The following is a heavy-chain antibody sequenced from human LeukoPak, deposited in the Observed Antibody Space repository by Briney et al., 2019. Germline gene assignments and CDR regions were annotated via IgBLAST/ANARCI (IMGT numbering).Heavy chain of an antibody. D-gene: IGHD6-13*01. Sequence: SETLSLTCTVSGGSISSYCWSWIRQPPGKGLEWIGYVYYSGSTNYNPSLKRRVTISVDTSKNQSSLRLSPVTAADTAVYYCARTTEAHSWLTRYYSYYMDVWGKGTTVTVSS. V-gene: IGHV4-59*01. CDR1: GGSISSYC. CDR2: VYYSGST. CDR3: ARTTEAHSWLTRYYSYYMDV. J-gene: IGHJ6*03.